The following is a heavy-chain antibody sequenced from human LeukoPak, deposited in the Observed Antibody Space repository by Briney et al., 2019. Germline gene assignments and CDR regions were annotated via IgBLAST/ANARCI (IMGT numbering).Heavy chain of an antibody. CDR2: INPNSGGT. CDR1: GYTFTGYY. V-gene: IGHV1-2*02. D-gene: IGHD3-10*01. CDR3: ARVPRRAGDKNWFGP. Sequence: GASVKVSCKASGYTFTGYYMHWVRQAPGQGLEWMGWINPNSGGTNYAQKFQGRVTMTRDTSISTAYMELSRLRSDDTAVYYCARVPRRAGDKNWFGPWGQGTLVTVSS. J-gene: IGHJ5*02.